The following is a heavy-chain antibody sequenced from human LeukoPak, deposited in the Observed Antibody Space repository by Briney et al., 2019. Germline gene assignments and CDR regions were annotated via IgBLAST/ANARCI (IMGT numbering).Heavy chain of an antibody. D-gene: IGHD3-10*01. Sequence: ASVKVSCKASGYTFTSCGISWVRQAPGQGLEWMGWISPYNGKTNYAQKLQGRVTMTTDTSTSTAYMELRGLRSDDTAVYYCARDLDGSGSYYTGYWGQGTLVTVSS. CDR1: GYTFTSCG. V-gene: IGHV1-18*01. CDR3: ARDLDGSGSYYTGY. J-gene: IGHJ4*02. CDR2: ISPYNGKT.